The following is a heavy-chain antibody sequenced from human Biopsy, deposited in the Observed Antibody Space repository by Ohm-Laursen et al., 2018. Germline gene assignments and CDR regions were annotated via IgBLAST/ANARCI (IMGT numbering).Heavy chain of an antibody. J-gene: IGHJ6*02. V-gene: IGHV4-4*09. CDR2: IHHSGST. Sequence: SETLSLTCTVSGVSITAYYWSWIRQPPGKGLECIGNIHHSGSTNYNPSLKSRLTISVDTSKNQFSLKLSSVTAADTAVYYCARMDCSGGICHYYSYGMDVWGQGTTVTVSS. CDR3: ARMDCSGGICHYYSYGMDV. CDR1: GVSITAYY. D-gene: IGHD2-15*01.